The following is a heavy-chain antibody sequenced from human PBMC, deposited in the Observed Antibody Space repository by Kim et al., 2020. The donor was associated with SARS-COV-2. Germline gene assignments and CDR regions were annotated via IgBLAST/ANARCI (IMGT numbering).Heavy chain of an antibody. Sequence: YDTDSGKSRYTITRDNAKNSLYLQMNSLRAEDTAVYYCARGHRWNYDAFDIWGQRTMVTVSS. V-gene: IGHV3-21*01. CDR3: ARGHRWNYDAFDI. D-gene: IGHD1-7*01. J-gene: IGHJ3*02.